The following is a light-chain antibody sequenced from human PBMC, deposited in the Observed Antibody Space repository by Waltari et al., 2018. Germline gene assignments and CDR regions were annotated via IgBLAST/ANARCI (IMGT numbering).Light chain of an antibody. V-gene: IGLV3-9*01. CDR3: QVWDSTTDVI. CDR1: NIGGKT. J-gene: IGLJ2*01. Sequence: SYELTQPLSVSVAPGQTASITCGGENIGGKTVQWYQHKPGQAPVLVIYRDSHRPSGIPERFSGSNSENTATLTISRVQAGDEADLYCQVWDSTTDVIFGGGTKLTVL. CDR2: RDS.